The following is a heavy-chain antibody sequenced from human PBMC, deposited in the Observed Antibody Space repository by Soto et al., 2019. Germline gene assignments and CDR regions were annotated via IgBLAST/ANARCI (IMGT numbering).Heavy chain of an antibody. J-gene: IGHJ3*02. CDR2: IWYDGTSK. D-gene: IGHD3-10*01. CDR3: VRDLSRSVNYKNDAFHI. V-gene: IGHV3-33*01. Sequence: QVQLVESGGGVVQSGTSLRLSCAASGLTFTRSGMHWVRQAPGKGLEWVAVIWYDGTSKYYGDSVKGRFTISRDNSKNTLYLQMYSLRAEDTAVYYCVRDLSRSVNYKNDAFHIWGQGTMVTVSS. CDR1: GLTFTRSG.